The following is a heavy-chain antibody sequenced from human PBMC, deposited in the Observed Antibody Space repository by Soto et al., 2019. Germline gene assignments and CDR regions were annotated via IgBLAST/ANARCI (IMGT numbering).Heavy chain of an antibody. Sequence: SVKVSCKASGGTFSSYAISWVRQAPGQGLEWMGGIIPIFGTANYAQKFQGRVTITADESTSTSYMELSSLRSEDTAVYYCASVKLGRSPIVVVPAAEYYYYGMGIWGQGTTVTVSS. V-gene: IGHV1-69*13. CDR2: IIPIFGTA. CDR3: ASVKLGRSPIVVVPAAEYYYYGMGI. J-gene: IGHJ6*02. CDR1: GGTFSSYA. D-gene: IGHD2-2*01.